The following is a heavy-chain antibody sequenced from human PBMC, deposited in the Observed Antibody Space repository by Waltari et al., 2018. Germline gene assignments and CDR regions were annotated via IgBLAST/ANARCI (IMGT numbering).Heavy chain of an antibody. J-gene: IGHJ5*02. D-gene: IGHD3-10*01. CDR2: ISYSGST. CDR1: GGSISSYY. V-gene: IGHV4-59*01. Sequence: QVQLQESGPGLVKPSETLSLTCTVSGGSISSYYWSWIRQPPGKGLEWIGFISYSGSTNYNPSLNSRVTISVDTSKKQFSLKMSSINAADTAVYYCARLSALWFGHTPWGQGTLVTVSS. CDR3: ARLSALWFGHTP.